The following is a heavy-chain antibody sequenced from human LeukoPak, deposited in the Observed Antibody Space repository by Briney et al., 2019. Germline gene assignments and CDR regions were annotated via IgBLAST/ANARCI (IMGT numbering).Heavy chain of an antibody. Sequence: GGSLRLSCAASGFTFSSYGMHWVRQAPGKGLEWVAFIRYDGSNKYYADSVKGRFTISRDNSKNTLYLQMNSLTAEDTAVYYCAKEGLAEFDYWGQGTLVTVSS. CDR2: IRYDGSNK. J-gene: IGHJ4*02. D-gene: IGHD2-15*01. V-gene: IGHV3-30*02. CDR1: GFTFSSYG. CDR3: AKEGLAEFDY.